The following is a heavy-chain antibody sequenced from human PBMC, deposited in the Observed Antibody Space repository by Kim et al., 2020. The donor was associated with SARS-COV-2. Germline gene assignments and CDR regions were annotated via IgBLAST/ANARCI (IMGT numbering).Heavy chain of an antibody. D-gene: IGHD3-16*02. Sequence: WYNDYAVSVKSRITIDPDTSKNQFSLQLNSVTPEDTAVYYCARSRGVTDVWGQGTTVTVSS. CDR3: ARSRGVTDV. V-gene: IGHV6-1*01. CDR2: WYN. J-gene: IGHJ6*02.